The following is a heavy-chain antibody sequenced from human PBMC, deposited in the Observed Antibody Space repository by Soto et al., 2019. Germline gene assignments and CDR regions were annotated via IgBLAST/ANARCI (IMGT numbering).Heavy chain of an antibody. Sequence: GASVKVSCKASGYTFTGYFMHWVRQAPGQGLEWMGWINTNSGATKYAHKFQGRVTMTRDTSISTTYMELSGLTSDDTAVYFCARGGGTILAPLPWGQGTLVT. CDR2: INTNSGAT. J-gene: IGHJ5*02. CDR3: ARGGGTILAPLP. V-gene: IGHV1-2*02. CDR1: GYTFTGYF. D-gene: IGHD3-3*01.